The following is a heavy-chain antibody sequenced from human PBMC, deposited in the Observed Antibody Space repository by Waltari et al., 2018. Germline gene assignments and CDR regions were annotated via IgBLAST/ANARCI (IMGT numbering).Heavy chain of an antibody. CDR3: AREVHYGDYVGYFDY. CDR1: GFTFSSSW. D-gene: IGHD4-17*01. J-gene: IGHJ4*02. CDR2: IYSGGST. Sequence: EVQLVESGGGLVQHGGSLSLSCSASGFTFSSSWMIWVRQAPGKGLEWVSVIYSGGSTYYADSVKGRFTISRDNSKNTLYLQMNSLRAEDTAVYYCAREVHYGDYVGYFDYWGQGTLVTVSS. V-gene: IGHV3-66*01.